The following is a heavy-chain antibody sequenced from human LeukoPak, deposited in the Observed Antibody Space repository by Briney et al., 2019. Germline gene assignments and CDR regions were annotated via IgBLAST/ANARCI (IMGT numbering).Heavy chain of an antibody. D-gene: IGHD3-10*01. Sequence: GGSLRFSCVASGFTFRNCGMTWVRQAPGKGLEWVPTISGSDDGTYYADSVRGRFTISRDNSKNTLYLQMKALRDEDTATYYCAKRGPIYSSTPGNYFDYWGQGTLVTVSS. V-gene: IGHV3-23*01. CDR3: AKRGPIYSSTPGNYFDY. CDR2: ISGSDDGT. CDR1: GFTFRNCG. J-gene: IGHJ4*02.